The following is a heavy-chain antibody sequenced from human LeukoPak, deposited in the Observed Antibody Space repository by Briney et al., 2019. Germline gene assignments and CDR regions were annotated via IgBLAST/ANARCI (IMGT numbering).Heavy chain of an antibody. CDR3: ARTDRIAVAGTAPGYY. V-gene: IGHV1-46*01. D-gene: IGHD6-19*01. CDR2: INPSGGST. CDR1: GYTFTSYY. Sequence: VASVKVSCKASGYTFTSYYMHWVRQAPGQGLEWMGIINPSGGSTSYAQKFQGRVTMTRDTSTSTVYMELSSLRSEDTAVYYCARTDRIAVAGTAPGYYWGQGTLVTVSS. J-gene: IGHJ4*02.